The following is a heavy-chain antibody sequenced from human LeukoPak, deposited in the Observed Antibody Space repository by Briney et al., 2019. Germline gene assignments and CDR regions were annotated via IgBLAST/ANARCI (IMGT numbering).Heavy chain of an antibody. Sequence: ASVKVSCKASGYTFTGYYMHWVRQAPGQGLEWMGWINPNSGGTNYAQKFQGRVTMTRDTSISTAYMELSRLRSDDTAVYYCARPHSSGWYLLDYWGQGTLVTVSS. D-gene: IGHD6-19*01. CDR3: ARPHSSGWYLLDY. J-gene: IGHJ4*02. V-gene: IGHV1-2*02. CDR1: GYTFTGYY. CDR2: INPNSGGT.